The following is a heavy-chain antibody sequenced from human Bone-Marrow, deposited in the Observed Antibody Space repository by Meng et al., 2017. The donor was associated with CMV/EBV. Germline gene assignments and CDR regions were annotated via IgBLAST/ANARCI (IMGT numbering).Heavy chain of an antibody. CDR3: ARERDYTEGIDY. D-gene: IGHD4-11*01. Sequence: SEPLSLPCNVSGGSISSYYWTWIRQPPGKGLEWIGYIYSSGRTNYNPSLNSRVTMSVDTFKNQFSLRLSSVTAADTAVYYCARERDYTEGIDYWGQGTLVTVSS. CDR2: IYSSGRT. CDR1: GGSISSYY. J-gene: IGHJ4*02. V-gene: IGHV4-59*01.